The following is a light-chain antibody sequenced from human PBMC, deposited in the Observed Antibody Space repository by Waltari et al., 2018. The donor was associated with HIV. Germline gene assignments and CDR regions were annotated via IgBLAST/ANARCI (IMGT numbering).Light chain of an antibody. CDR1: GSHDGSSNF. CDR3: CSYVNTRTPVV. V-gene: IGLV2-11*01. J-gene: IGLJ3*02. CDR2: DVD. Sequence: QSALTQPRSVSGSPGQWVSISCTANGSHDGSSNFVSWYQPHPGKAPKLMIFDVDQRPSGVPARFSGSKSGNTASLTISGLQADDEAEYYCCSYVNTRTPVVFGGGTQVTVL.